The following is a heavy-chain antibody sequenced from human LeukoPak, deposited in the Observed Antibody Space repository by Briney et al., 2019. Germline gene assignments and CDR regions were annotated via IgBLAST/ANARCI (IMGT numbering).Heavy chain of an antibody. J-gene: IGHJ3*02. D-gene: IGHD3-10*01. CDR3: ARESQHRYGSGSRAFDI. CDR2: INPNSGGT. Sequence: ASVKVSCKASGYTFTCYYMHWVRQAPGQGLEWMGWINPNSGGTNYAQKFQGRVTMTRDTSISTAYMELSRLRSDDTAVYYCARESQHRYGSGSRAFDIWGQGTMVTVSS. CDR1: GYTFTCYY. V-gene: IGHV1-2*02.